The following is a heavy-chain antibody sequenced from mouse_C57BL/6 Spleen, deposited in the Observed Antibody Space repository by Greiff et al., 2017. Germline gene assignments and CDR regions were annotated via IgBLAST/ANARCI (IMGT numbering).Heavy chain of an antibody. J-gene: IGHJ2*01. D-gene: IGHD1-1*01. CDR2: IDPSDGYT. CDR1: GYTFTSYW. Sequence: QVQLQQPGAELVKPGASVKLSCKASGYTFTSYWMQWVKQRPGQGLEWIGEIDPSDGYTNYNQKFKGKATLTVDTSSSTAYMQLSSLTSEDSAVYYCARWTTVVPFDYWGQGTTLTVSS. CDR3: ARWTTVVPFDY. V-gene: IGHV1-50*01.